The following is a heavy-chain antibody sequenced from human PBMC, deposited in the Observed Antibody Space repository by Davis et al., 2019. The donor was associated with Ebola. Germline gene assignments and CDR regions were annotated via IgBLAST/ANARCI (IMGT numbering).Heavy chain of an antibody. CDR3: TSGGYQADY. CDR2: IRSKANSYAT. Sequence: GESLNISCAASGFTFSGSAMHWVRQASGKGLEWVGRIRSKANSYATAYVPSVKGRFTISSDDSKYTAYLQMNSLKTEDTAVYYCTSGGYQADYWGQGTLVTVSS. V-gene: IGHV3-73*01. J-gene: IGHJ4*02. D-gene: IGHD5-12*01. CDR1: GFTFSGSA.